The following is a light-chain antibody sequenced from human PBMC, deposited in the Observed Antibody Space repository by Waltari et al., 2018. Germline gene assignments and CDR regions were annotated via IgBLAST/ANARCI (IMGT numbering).Light chain of an antibody. J-gene: IGKJ1*01. CDR1: QSVGSSS. CDR3: QQHVTLPAT. V-gene: IGKV3-20*01. CDR2: RAS. Sequence: EIVLTQSPGTASLSPGERVTLSCRASQSVGSSSLAWYQQKPGQAPRLVIYRASRRATGIPDMFSGSGSGTDFSLTISRLEPEDFAVYYCQQHVTLPATFGQGTKVEIK.